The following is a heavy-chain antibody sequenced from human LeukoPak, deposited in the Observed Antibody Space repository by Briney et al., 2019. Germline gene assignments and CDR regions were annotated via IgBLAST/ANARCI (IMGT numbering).Heavy chain of an antibody. D-gene: IGHD1-26*01. CDR2: ISSSSNYI. Sequence: PGGCPRLFCVASGFTFSSYSMNSVRQAPGKGLEWVSSISSSSNYIYYADSVKGRFTISRDNAKNSLYLQMNSLRAEGTAVDFSSRYIVVGGTGCDPWGGGTLVTVSS. J-gene: IGHJ5*02. V-gene: IGHV3-21*01. CDR1: GFTFSSYS. CDR3: SRYIVVGGTGCDP.